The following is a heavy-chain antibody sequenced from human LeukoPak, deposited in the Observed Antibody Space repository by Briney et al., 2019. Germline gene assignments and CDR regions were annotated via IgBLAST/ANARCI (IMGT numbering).Heavy chain of an antibody. V-gene: IGHV4-30-2*01. D-gene: IGHD3-10*01. CDR2: IYHSGST. CDR1: GGSISSGGYS. J-gene: IGHJ1*01. Sequence: SETLSLTCAVSGGSISSGGYSWSWIRQPPGKGLEWIGYIYHSGSTYYNPSLKSRVTISVDRSKNQFSLKLSSVTAADTAVYYCARDRGYGLGMTWGQGTLVTVSS. CDR3: ARDRGYGLGMT.